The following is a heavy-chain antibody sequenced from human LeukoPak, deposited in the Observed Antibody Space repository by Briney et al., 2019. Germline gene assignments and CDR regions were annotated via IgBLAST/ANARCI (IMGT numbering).Heavy chain of an antibody. D-gene: IGHD2-15*01. CDR2: INHSGST. CDR1: GGSFSGYY. V-gene: IGHV4-34*01. CDR3: ARASGYCSGGSCYSGAFDI. Sequence: SETLSLTCAVYGGSFSGYYWSWIRQPPGKGLEWIGEINHSGSTNYNPSLKSRVTISVDTSKNQFSLKLSSVTAADTAVYYCARASGYCSGGSCYSGAFDIWGQGTMVTVSS. J-gene: IGHJ3*02.